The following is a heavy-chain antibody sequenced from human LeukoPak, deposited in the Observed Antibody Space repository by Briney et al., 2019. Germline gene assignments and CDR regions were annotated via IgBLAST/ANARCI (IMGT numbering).Heavy chain of an antibody. J-gene: IGHJ4*02. D-gene: IGHD4-17*01. CDR1: GDSISSYY. V-gene: IGHV4-59*01. CDR2: IYYSGST. CDR3: ARGAPYGDYSY. Sequence: SETLSLTCTVSGDSISSYYWSWIRQPPGKGLEWIGYIYYSGSTNYNPSLKSRVTISVDTSKNQFSLKLSSVTAADTAVYYCARGAPYGDYSYWGQGTLVTVSS.